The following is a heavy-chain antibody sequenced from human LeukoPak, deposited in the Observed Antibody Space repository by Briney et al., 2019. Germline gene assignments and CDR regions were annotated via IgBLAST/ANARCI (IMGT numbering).Heavy chain of an antibody. Sequence: GGSLRLSCAASGFTFNNYAMHWVRQAPGKGLEWVAVISYDGSNKYYADSVKGRFTISRDNSKNTLYLQMNSLRAEDTAVYYCAREGGYYLDYYYYGMDVWGQGTTVTVSS. CDR3: AREGGYYLDYYYYGMDV. CDR1: GFTFNNYA. J-gene: IGHJ6*02. D-gene: IGHD3-22*01. V-gene: IGHV3-30*04. CDR2: ISYDGSNK.